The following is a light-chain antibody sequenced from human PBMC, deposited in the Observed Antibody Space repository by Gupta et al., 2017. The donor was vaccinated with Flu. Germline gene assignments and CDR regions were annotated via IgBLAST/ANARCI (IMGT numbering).Light chain of an antibody. J-gene: IGLJ2*01. Sequence: FILTRPHSVSESPGKTVTISCTRNSGNIAGSYVQWYQQRPGSAPTTVIYEDNQRPSGVPDRFSGSIDTSSDSASLTISGLVPEDEADYYCQSYDATYHVFGGGTKVTVL. CDR1: SGNIAGSY. CDR3: QSYDATYHV. CDR2: EDN. V-gene: IGLV6-57*03.